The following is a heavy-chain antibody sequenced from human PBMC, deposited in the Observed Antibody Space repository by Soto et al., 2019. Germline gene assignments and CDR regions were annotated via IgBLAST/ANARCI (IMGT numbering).Heavy chain of an antibody. CDR2: ISYDGSNK. CDR1: GFTFSSYG. V-gene: IGHV3-30*18. J-gene: IGHJ4*02. CDR3: AKEAYYYDSSGYHDY. D-gene: IGHD3-22*01. Sequence: QVQLVESGGGEVQPGRSLRLSCAASGFTFSSYGMHWVRQDPGKGLEWVAVISYDGSNKYYADSVKGRFTISRDNSKNTLYRQMNSLRAEDTAVYYCAKEAYYYDSSGYHDYWGQGTLVTVSS.